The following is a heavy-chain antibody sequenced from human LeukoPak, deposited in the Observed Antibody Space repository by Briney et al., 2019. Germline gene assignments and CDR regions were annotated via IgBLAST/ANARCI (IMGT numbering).Heavy chain of an antibody. CDR3: AAKYYYGSGSFPTSFDY. D-gene: IGHD3-10*01. CDR1: GYSCTTYW. Sequence: PGESLEISCKGSGYSCTTYWIVWVRQRPGKGLEWMGIIYPGDSDIRCSPSFEGQVTMSADKSISTAHLQWSSLRASDTAMYYCAAKYYYGSGSFPTSFDYWGQGTLVTVSS. V-gene: IGHV5-51*01. J-gene: IGHJ4*02. CDR2: IYPGDSDI.